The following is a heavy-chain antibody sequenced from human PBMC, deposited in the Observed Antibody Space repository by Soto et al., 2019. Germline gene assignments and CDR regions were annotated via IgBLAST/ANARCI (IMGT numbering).Heavy chain of an antibody. CDR2: IWYDGSNK. V-gene: IGHV3-33*01. D-gene: IGHD2-15*01. Sequence: GGSLRLSCAASGFTFSSYGMHWVRQAPGKGLEWVAVIWYDGSNKYYADSVKGRFTISRDNSKNTLYLQMNSLRAEDTAVYYCAREGNLGYCSGGSCYVGGMDVWGQGTTVTVSS. CDR3: AREGNLGYCSGGSCYVGGMDV. CDR1: GFTFSSYG. J-gene: IGHJ6*02.